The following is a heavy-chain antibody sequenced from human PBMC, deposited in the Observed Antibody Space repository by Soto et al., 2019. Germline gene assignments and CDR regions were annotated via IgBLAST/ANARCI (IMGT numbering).Heavy chain of an antibody. D-gene: IGHD3-3*01. J-gene: IGHJ6*02. Sequence: ASVKVSCKASGYTFTSYYMHWVLQAPGQGLEWMGIINPSGGSTSYAQKFQGRVTITRDTSASTAYMELSSLRSEDTAVYYCAGPTPYYDFWSELGYYYGMDVWGQGTTVTVSS. CDR1: GYTFTSYY. CDR3: AGPTPYYDFWSELGYYYGMDV. CDR2: INPSGGST. V-gene: IGHV1-46*01.